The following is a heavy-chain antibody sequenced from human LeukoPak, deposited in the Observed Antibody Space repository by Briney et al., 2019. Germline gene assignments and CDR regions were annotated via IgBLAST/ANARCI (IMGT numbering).Heavy chain of an antibody. CDR3: ARGITLYSSSGQNAFDI. CDR2: ITGGRST. CDR1: GFTFSNYA. V-gene: IGHV3-23*01. D-gene: IGHD6-13*01. Sequence: GGSLRLSCAASGFTFSNYAMSWVRQAPGKGLEWISGITGGRSTYYADSVKGRFTISRDNSKNTMSLEMNSLRAEDTAVYYCARGITLYSSSGQNAFDIWGQGTMVTVSS. J-gene: IGHJ3*02.